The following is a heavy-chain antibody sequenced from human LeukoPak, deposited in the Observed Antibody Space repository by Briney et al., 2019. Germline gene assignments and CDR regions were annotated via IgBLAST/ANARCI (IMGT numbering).Heavy chain of an antibody. CDR2: IYYSGST. J-gene: IGHJ4*02. CDR1: GGSISSGGYY. D-gene: IGHD1-26*01. Sequence: SETLSLTCTVSGGSISSGGYYWSWIRQHPGKGLEWIGYIYYSGSTYYNPSLKSRVTISVDTSKNQFSLKLSSVTAADTAVYYCARTIVGANYYFDYWGQGTLVTVSS. CDR3: ARTIVGANYYFDY. V-gene: IGHV4-31*03.